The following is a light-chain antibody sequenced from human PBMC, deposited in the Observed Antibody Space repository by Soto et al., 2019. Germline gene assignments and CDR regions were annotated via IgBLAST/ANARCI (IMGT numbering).Light chain of an antibody. V-gene: IGLV3-1*01. Sequence: SYELTQPPSVSVSPGQTASITCSGDKLGDKYAYWYQQKPGQSPVLVIYQDTKRPSGIPERFSGSNSGNTAALTINGTQAMDEADYYCQAWDSSTAVFGTGTQLTVL. J-gene: IGLJ1*01. CDR3: QAWDSSTAV. CDR2: QDT. CDR1: KLGDKY.